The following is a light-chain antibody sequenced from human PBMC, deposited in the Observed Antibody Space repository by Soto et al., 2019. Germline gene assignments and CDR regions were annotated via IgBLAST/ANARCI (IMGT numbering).Light chain of an antibody. Sequence: QSALTQPASVSGSPGQSITISCTGTSSDIGGYNYVSWYQHHPGKAPKLMLYEVSKRPSGVSNRFSGSKSGTSASLAISGLQSEDEADYYCATWDDSLNGVVFGGGTKLTVL. J-gene: IGLJ2*01. CDR2: EVS. CDR3: ATWDDSLNGVV. CDR1: SSDIGGYNY. V-gene: IGLV2-14*01.